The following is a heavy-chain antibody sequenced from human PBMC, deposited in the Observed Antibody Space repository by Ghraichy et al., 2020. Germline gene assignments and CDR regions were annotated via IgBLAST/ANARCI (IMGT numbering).Heavy chain of an antibody. Sequence: SETLSLTCTVSGGSISSGSYYWSWIRQPARKGLEWIGRIYTSGSTNYNPSLKSRVTMSVDTSKNQFSLKLSSVTAADTAVYYCARDTHFSWFDPWGQGTLVTVSS. CDR1: GGSISSGSYY. J-gene: IGHJ5*02. V-gene: IGHV4-61*02. CDR2: IYTSGST. D-gene: IGHD3-3*02. CDR3: ARDTHFSWFDP.